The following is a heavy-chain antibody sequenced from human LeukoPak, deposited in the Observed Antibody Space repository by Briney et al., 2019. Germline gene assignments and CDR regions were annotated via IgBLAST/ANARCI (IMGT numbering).Heavy chain of an antibody. V-gene: IGHV3-33*01. Sequence: GGSLRLSCAASGFTFSNYSMHWVRQAPGKGLEWVAVIWYDGSNKYYADSVKGRFTISRDNSKNTLYLQMNSLRAEDTAVYYCAGTMITFGGVIASFDYWGQGTLVTVSS. CDR3: AGTMITFGGVIASFDY. J-gene: IGHJ4*02. D-gene: IGHD3-16*02. CDR2: IWYDGSNK. CDR1: GFTFSNYS.